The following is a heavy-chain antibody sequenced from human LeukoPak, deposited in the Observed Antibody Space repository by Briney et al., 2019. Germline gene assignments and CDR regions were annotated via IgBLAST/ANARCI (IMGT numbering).Heavy chain of an antibody. V-gene: IGHV3-23*01. CDR2: ISGSGTST. D-gene: IGHD3-22*01. Sequence: GSLRLSCTASGFTFSSYAMNWVRQAPGKGLEWVSGISGSGTSTYYADSVKGRFTISRDNSKNTLYLQMNSLRAENTAVYYRAKPAGWYYDSSGYFNYWGQGILVTVSS. CDR3: AKPAGWYYDSSGYFNY. J-gene: IGHJ4*02. CDR1: GFTFSSYA.